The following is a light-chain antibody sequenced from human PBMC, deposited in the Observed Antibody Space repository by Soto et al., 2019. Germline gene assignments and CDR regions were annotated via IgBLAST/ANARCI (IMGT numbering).Light chain of an antibody. Sequence: QSVLTQPASVSGSPGQSITISCTGTSSDVVGYNYVSWYQQQPGKAPKFMIYDVTNRPSGVSNRFSGSKSGNTASLTISGLQAEDEADYYCCSYTTNNTRQIVFGPGTKVTVL. J-gene: IGLJ1*01. V-gene: IGLV2-14*01. CDR1: SSDVVGYNY. CDR3: CSYTTNNTRQIV. CDR2: DVT.